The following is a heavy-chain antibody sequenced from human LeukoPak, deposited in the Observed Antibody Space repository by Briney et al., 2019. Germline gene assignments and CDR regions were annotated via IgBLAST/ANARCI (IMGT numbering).Heavy chain of an antibody. V-gene: IGHV5-51*01. J-gene: IGHJ4*02. CDR2: IYPGDSDT. CDR3: VRSGYCSSTSCPRDYYDSSGPLDY. Sequence: GESLKISCKGSGYSFTSYWIGWVRHIPGKGLEWMGIIYPGDSDTTYSPSFQGQVTISADKSISTAYLQWSSLKASDTAMYYCVRSGYCSSTSCPRDYYDSSGPLDYWGQGTLVTVSS. CDR1: GYSFTSYW. D-gene: IGHD2-2*01.